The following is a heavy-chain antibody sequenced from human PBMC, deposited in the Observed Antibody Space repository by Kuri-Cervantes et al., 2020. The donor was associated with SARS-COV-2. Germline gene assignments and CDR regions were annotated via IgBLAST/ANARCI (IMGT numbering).Heavy chain of an antibody. CDR3: ARKRSITIFGVVPLYYYMDV. D-gene: IGHD3-3*01. CDR1: GYSISSGYY. CDR2: IYHSGST. V-gene: IGHV4-38-2*01. J-gene: IGHJ6*03. Sequence: SETLSLTCAVSGYSISSGYYWGWIRQPPGKGLEWLGSIYHSGSTYYNPSLKTRVTMSVDTSKNQFSLKLSSMTASDTAVYYCARKRSITIFGVVPLYYYMDVWGKGTTVTVSS.